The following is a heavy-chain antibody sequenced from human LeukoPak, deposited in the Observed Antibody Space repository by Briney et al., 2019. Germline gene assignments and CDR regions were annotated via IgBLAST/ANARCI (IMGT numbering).Heavy chain of an antibody. D-gene: IGHD4-17*01. V-gene: IGHV4-61*01. CDR1: GGSVSSGSYY. J-gene: IGHJ4*02. CDR3: ARVPTTVTTSFDY. Sequence: PSETLSLTCTVSGGSVSSGSYYWSWIRQPPGKGLEWIGYIYYSGSTNYNPSLKSRVTISVDMSKNQFPLKLSSVTAADTAVYYCARVPTTVTTSFDYWGQGTLVTVSS. CDR2: IYYSGST.